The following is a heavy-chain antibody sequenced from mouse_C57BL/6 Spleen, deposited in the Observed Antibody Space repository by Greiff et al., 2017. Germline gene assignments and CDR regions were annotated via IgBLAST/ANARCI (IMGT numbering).Heavy chain of an antibody. CDR3: ITTVIAEYYFDY. J-gene: IGHJ2*01. CDR2: IYPRSGNT. D-gene: IGHD1-1*01. CDR1: GYTFTSYG. V-gene: IGHV1-81*01. Sequence: QVQLQQSGAELVRPGASVKLSCKASGYTFTSYGISWVKQRPGQGLEWIGEIYPRSGNTNYNEKFKGKATLTADKSSSTAYMELRSLTSEDSAVYFCITTVIAEYYFDYWGQGTTLTVSS.